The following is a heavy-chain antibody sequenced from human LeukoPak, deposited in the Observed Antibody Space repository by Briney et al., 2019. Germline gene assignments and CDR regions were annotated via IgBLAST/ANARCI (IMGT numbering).Heavy chain of an antibody. CDR3: AGEGRSYGDYDY. Sequence: SETLSLTCTVSGGSISSYYWSWIRQPPGKGLEWIGYIYYSGSTNYNPSLKSRVTISVDTSKNQFSLKLSSVTAADTAVYYCAGEGRSYGDYDYWGQGTLVTVSS. CDR1: GGSISSYY. J-gene: IGHJ4*02. D-gene: IGHD4-17*01. V-gene: IGHV4-59*01. CDR2: IYYSGST.